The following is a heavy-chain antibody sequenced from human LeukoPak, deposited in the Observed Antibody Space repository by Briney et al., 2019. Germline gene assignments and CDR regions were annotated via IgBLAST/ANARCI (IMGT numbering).Heavy chain of an antibody. J-gene: IGHJ4*02. CDR2: ISWNSGSI. CDR3: ARRYFDY. V-gene: IGHV3-9*01. Sequence: SGGSLRLSCAASGFTFDDYAMHWVRQAPGKGLEWVSGISWNSGSIGYADSVKGRFTISRDNAKNSLYLQMNSLRAEDTALYYCARRYFDYWGQGILVTVSS. CDR1: GFTFDDYA.